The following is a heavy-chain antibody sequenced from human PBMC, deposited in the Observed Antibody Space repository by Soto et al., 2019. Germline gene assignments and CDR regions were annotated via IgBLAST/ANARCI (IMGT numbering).Heavy chain of an antibody. Sequence: ASVKVSCKAPGYTFTSCFIHWVRQAPGQGLEWMGMINPSGGSTTYAQKFQGRVTMTRDTSTTTVYMELSSLRSEDTAVYYCARARGGKYFDDAFDIWGQGTMVTVSS. V-gene: IGHV1-46*01. CDR2: INPSGGST. D-gene: IGHD2-15*01. CDR3: ARARGGKYFDDAFDI. J-gene: IGHJ3*02. CDR1: GYTFTSCF.